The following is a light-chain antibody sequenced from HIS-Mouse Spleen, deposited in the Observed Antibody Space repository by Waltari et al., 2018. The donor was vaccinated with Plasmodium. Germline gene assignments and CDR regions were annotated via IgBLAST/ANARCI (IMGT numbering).Light chain of an antibody. V-gene: IGLV3-27*01. J-gene: IGLJ3*02. Sequence: SYELTQPSSVSVSPGPTARLTCSGYVLAKNYDRWFQQKPGQAPVLVIYKDSERPSGIPERFSGSSSGTTVTLTISGAQVEDEADYYCYSAADNNRVFGGGTKLTVL. CDR3: YSAADNNRV. CDR1: VLAKNY. CDR2: KDS.